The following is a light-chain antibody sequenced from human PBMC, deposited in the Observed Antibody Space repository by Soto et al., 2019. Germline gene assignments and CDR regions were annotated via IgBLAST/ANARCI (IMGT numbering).Light chain of an antibody. J-gene: IGKJ3*01. CDR2: AAS. V-gene: IGKV1-27*01. CDR3: QKYNSAPLT. Sequence: DIQMTQSPSSLSASVGDRVTITCRASQGIRNYLAWYQQKPGKVPKLLIYAASTLQSGVPSRFSGSGSGTDFTLTISSLPPEEVATYYCQKYNSAPLTFGPVTKVDIK. CDR1: QGIRNY.